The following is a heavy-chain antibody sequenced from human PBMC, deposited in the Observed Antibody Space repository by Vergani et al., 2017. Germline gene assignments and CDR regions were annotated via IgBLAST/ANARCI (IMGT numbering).Heavy chain of an antibody. CDR3: AKEERITIFGVVIPEENWFDP. CDR1: GFTFSSYA. J-gene: IGHJ5*02. CDR2: IYSGGSST. D-gene: IGHD3-3*01. Sequence: EVQLLESGGGLVQPGGSLRLSCAASGFTFSSYAMSWVRQAPGKGLEWVSVIYSGGSSTYYADSVKGRFTISRDNSKNTLYLQMNSLRAEDTAVYYCAKEERITIFGVVIPEENWFDPWGQGTLVTVSS. V-gene: IGHV3-23*03.